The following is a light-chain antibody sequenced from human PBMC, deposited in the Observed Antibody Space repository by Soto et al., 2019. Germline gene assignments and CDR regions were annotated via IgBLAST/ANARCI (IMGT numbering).Light chain of an antibody. Sequence: EIVLTQSPATLSLSPGERATLSCRASQSVTSNYLAWYQQKPGQAPRLLIYGASSRATAIPDRFSGSGSGTDFTLTISRLEREDLAVYHCQQYGDSPQTFGQGTKVEIK. CDR2: GAS. CDR1: QSVTSNY. V-gene: IGKV3-20*01. CDR3: QQYGDSPQT. J-gene: IGKJ1*01.